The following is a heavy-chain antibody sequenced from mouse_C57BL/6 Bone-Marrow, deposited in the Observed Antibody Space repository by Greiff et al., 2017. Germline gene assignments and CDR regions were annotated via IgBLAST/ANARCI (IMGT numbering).Heavy chain of an antibody. J-gene: IGHJ4*01. CDR1: GYTFTSYW. CDR2: IHPNSGST. D-gene: IGHD2-1*01. V-gene: IGHV1-64*01. CDR3: ARLYYGNYYAMDY. Sequence: QVQLQQPGAELVKPGASVKLSCKASGYTFTSYWMHWVKQRPGQGLEWIGMIHPNSGSTNYNEKFKSKATLTVDKSSSTAYMQLSSLTSEDSAVYYCARLYYGNYYAMDYWGQGTSVTVSS.